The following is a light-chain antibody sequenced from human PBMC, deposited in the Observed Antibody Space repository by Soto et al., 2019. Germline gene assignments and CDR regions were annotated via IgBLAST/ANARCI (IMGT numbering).Light chain of an antibody. CDR1: QTVSSW. Sequence: DIQMTQPPSTLSASVGDRVTITCRASQTVSSWLAWYQQKPGKAPKLLIYDVSSLESGVPARFSGSGSGTEFTLTISSLQPDDFAIYYCQQYYSYSRTFGQGTKVEVK. J-gene: IGKJ1*01. V-gene: IGKV1-5*01. CDR2: DVS. CDR3: QQYYSYSRT.